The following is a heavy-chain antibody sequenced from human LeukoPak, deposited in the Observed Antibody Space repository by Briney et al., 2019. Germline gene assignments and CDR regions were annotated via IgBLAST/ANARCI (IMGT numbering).Heavy chain of an antibody. D-gene: IGHD3-22*01. CDR2: ISYDGSNK. CDR3: ARVERDSSGYMYIYYMDV. CDR1: GFTFSSYA. J-gene: IGHJ6*03. V-gene: IGHV3-30*04. Sequence: GGSLRLSCAASGFTFSSYAMHWVRQAPGKGLEWVAVISYDGSNKYYADSVKGRFTISRDNSKNTLYLQMNSLRAEDTAVYYCARVERDSSGYMYIYYMDVWGKGTTVTVSS.